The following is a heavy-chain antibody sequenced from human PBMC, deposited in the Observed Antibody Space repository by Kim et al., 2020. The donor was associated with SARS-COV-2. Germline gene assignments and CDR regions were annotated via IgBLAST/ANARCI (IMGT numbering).Heavy chain of an antibody. Sequence: ASVKGRFTISRDDSKSIAYLQMNSLKTEDTAVYYCTRATGGAYYYYGMDVWGQGTTVTVSS. CDR3: TRATGGAYYYYGMDV. J-gene: IGHJ6*02. V-gene: IGHV3-49*02. D-gene: IGHD3-10*01.